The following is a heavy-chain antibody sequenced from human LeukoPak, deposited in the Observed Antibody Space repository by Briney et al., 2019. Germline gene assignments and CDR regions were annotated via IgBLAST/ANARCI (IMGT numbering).Heavy chain of an antibody. Sequence: PSETLSLTCAVYGGSFSGYYWSWIRQPPGKGLEWIGYIYYSGSTNYNPSLKSRVTISVDTSKNQFSLKLSSVTAADTAVYYCAVDYGDYYYYYMDVWGKGTTVTVSS. CDR1: GGSFSGYY. V-gene: IGHV4-59*01. J-gene: IGHJ6*03. CDR2: IYYSGST. D-gene: IGHD4-17*01. CDR3: AVDYGDYYYYYMDV.